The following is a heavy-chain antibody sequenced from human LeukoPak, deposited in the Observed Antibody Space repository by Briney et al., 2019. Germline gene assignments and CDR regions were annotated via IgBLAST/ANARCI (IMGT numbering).Heavy chain of an antibody. D-gene: IGHD1-26*01. CDR1: GFGFSSYG. V-gene: IGHV3-23*01. Sequence: PGGSLRLSCVASGFGFSSYGMHWVRQAPGKGLEWVSAISGGGGSTYYAASVKGRFSISRDNSKNTLYLQTNSLRAEDTAVYYCAKRQDSGSYYAAFDIWGQGTTVTVSS. CDR2: ISGGGGST. J-gene: IGHJ3*02. CDR3: AKRQDSGSYYAAFDI.